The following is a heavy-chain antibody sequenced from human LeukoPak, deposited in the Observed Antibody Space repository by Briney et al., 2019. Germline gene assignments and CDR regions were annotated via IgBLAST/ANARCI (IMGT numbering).Heavy chain of an antibody. D-gene: IGHD6-19*01. Sequence: ASVKVSCKTSGYTFNSYDINWVRQATGQGLEWMGWMNPNSGNTGYAQKFQGRVTITRDTSASTVYMELSSLRSEDTAVYYCARGSTSDWPLGHWSQETLVTISS. J-gene: IGHJ4*02. CDR1: GYTFNSYD. CDR2: MNPNSGNT. V-gene: IGHV1-8*01. CDR3: ARGSTSDWPLGH.